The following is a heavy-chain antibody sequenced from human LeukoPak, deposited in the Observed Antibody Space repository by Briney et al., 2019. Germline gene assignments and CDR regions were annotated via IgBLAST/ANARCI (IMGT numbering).Heavy chain of an antibody. CDR2: ISYNVSYK. CDR1: GFTFSTFA. D-gene: IGHD6-13*01. J-gene: IGHJ4*02. V-gene: IGHV3-30-3*01. CDR3: ARGWGGSSWPFDY. Sequence: GRSLRLSCTGSGFTFSTFAMHWVRQAPGKGLEWVAFISYNVSYKDYPDSVKGRFTISRDNSKNTLYLQMNSLGPEDAAVYYCARGWGGSSWPFDYWGQGTLVTVSS.